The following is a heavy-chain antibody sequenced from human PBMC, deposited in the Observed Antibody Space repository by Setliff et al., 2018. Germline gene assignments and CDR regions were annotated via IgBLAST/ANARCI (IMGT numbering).Heavy chain of an antibody. CDR3: ARTCSGSGCYAGLES. CDR1: GFTFSTYR. D-gene: IGHD2-15*01. J-gene: IGHJ4*02. V-gene: IGHV3-33*08. CDR2: IWDDGGNK. Sequence: PGGSLRLSCAASGFTFSTYRMHWVRQAPGKGLEWVAVIWDDGGNKYHADSVKGRFTISRDNSKNTLYLQMNSMRPAETAVYYCARTCSGSGCYAGLESWGQGTPVTVSS.